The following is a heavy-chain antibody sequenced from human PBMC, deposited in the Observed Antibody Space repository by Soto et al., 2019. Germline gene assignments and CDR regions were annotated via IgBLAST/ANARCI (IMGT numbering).Heavy chain of an antibody. V-gene: IGHV3-33*01. D-gene: IGHD6-19*01. J-gene: IGHJ4*02. CDR1: GFTFSSYG. CDR2: IWYDGSNK. Sequence: PGGSLRLSCAASGFTFSSYGMHWVRQAPGKGLEWVAVIWYDGSNKYYADSVKGRFTISRDNSKNTLYLQMNSLRAEDTAVYYCARADSSGGPADFSDYWGQGTLVTAPQ. CDR3: ARADSSGGPADFSDY.